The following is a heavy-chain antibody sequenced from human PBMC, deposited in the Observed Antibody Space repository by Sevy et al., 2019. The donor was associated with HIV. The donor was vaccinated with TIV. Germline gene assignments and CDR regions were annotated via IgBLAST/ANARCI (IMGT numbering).Heavy chain of an antibody. D-gene: IGHD6-13*01. CDR1: GFIFSSYA. Sequence: GGSLRLSCAASGFIFSSYAMKWVRQAPGKGLEWVSVISGSGSTTYYADSVKGRFTISRDNSKTTLYLQMNTLRAEDTAIYYCAKARSEDISAAANYWGQGTLVTVSS. J-gene: IGHJ4*02. V-gene: IGHV3-23*01. CDR2: ISGSGSTT. CDR3: AKARSEDISAAANY.